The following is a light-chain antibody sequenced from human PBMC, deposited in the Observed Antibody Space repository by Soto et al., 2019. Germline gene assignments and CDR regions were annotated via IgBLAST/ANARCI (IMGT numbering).Light chain of an antibody. CDR3: QQYGSSPST. CDR2: GAS. J-gene: IGKJ3*01. V-gene: IGKV3-20*01. CDR1: QSVSSSY. Sequence: EIVLTQSPGTLSLSPGERATLSCRASQSVSSSYLAWYQQKPGQAPRVLIEGASSRATGIPDRFSGSGSGTDFTLTISRLEPEDFAVYYGQQYGSSPSTFGPGTKVDIK.